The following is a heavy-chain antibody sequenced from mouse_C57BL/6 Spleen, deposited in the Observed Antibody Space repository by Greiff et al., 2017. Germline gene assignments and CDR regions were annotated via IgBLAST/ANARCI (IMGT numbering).Heavy chain of an antibody. CDR2: INYDGSST. J-gene: IGHJ2*01. Sequence: DVKLQESEGGLVQPGSSMKLSCTASGFTFSDYYMAWVRQVPEKGLEWVANINYDGSSTYYLASLKSRFIISRDNAKNILYRQMSSLKSEDTATYYCARWGDYGSSPGYYFDYWGQGTTLTVSS. V-gene: IGHV5-16*01. CDR1: GFTFSDYY. CDR3: ARWGDYGSSPGYYFDY. D-gene: IGHD1-1*01.